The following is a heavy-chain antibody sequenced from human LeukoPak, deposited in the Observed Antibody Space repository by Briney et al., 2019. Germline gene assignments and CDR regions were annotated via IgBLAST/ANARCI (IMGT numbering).Heavy chain of an antibody. Sequence: GGSLRLSCAASGFTFSSYNMNWVRQAPGKGLEWVSSISSSSSYIYYADSVKGRFTISRDNAKNSLYLQMNSLRAEGTAVYYCARGLMVYAMWPSVFDYWGQGTLVTVSS. CDR2: ISSSSSYI. CDR1: GFTFSSYN. V-gene: IGHV3-21*01. D-gene: IGHD2-8*01. CDR3: ARGLMVYAMWPSVFDY. J-gene: IGHJ4*02.